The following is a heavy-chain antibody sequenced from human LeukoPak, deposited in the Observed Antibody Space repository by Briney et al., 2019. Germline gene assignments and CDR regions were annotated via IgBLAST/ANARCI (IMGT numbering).Heavy chain of an antibody. Sequence: SETLSLTCSVSGGSMSSFYWGWIRQPPGKGLEWIGSIPYTGITSYNPSLESRVTISLDTSKNQFSLTLTSVTAADTAVYYCARDRTGWASDFWGQGTLVTVSS. J-gene: IGHJ4*02. CDR1: GGSMSSFY. CDR3: ARDRTGWASDF. CDR2: IPYTGIT. D-gene: IGHD1-14*01. V-gene: IGHV4-39*07.